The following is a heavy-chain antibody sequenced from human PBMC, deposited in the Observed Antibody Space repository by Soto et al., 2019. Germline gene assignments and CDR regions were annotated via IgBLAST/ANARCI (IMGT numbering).Heavy chain of an antibody. V-gene: IGHV3-23*01. CDR3: VRKYPGTRPFDY. CDR2: IGTDGNT. Sequence: GGSMRLSCAASGFTFNSYAMNWVRQAPGKGLAWVSAIGTDGNTYYANSVKGRFTISRDNSRTTLYLQMNSLRVEDTALYYCVRKYPGTRPFDYWGQGTLVTVSS. D-gene: IGHD2-2*01. CDR1: GFTFNSYA. J-gene: IGHJ4*01.